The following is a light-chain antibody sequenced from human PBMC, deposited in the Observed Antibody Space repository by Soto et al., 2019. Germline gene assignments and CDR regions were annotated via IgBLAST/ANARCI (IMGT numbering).Light chain of an antibody. CDR2: GAS. CDR3: QQYDNWPPWT. Sequence: EILMTQSPATLSVSPGERATLSCRASQSVSSNLAWYQQKPGQAPRLXXYGASTRATDIPARFSGSGSGTEFTLTISSLQSEDFAVYYCQQYDNWPPWTFGQGTKVDIK. J-gene: IGKJ1*01. CDR1: QSVSSN. V-gene: IGKV3-15*01.